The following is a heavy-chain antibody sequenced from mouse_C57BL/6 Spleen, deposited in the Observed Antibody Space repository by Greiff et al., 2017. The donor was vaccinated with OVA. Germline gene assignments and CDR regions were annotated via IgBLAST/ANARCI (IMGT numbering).Heavy chain of an antibody. CDR3: ARPIYDGYYSYAMDY. CDR2: IYPGSGST. Sequence: QVQLQQPGAELVKPGASVKMSCKASGYTFTSYWITWVKQRPGQGLEWIGDIYPGSGSTNYNEKFKSKATLTVDTSSSTAYMQLSSLTSEDSAVYYCARPIYDGYYSYAMDYWGQGTSVTVSS. V-gene: IGHV1-55*01. D-gene: IGHD2-3*01. CDR1: GYTFTSYW. J-gene: IGHJ4*01.